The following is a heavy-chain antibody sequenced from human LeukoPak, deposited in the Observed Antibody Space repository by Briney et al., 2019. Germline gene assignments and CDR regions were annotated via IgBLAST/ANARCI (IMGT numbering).Heavy chain of an antibody. CDR2: INPSGGST. CDR1: GYTFTSYY. Sequence: ASVKVSCKASGYTFTSYYMHWVRQAPGQGLEWMGIINPSGGSTSYAHKFQGRVTMTRDNYTSTVYLELSSLSSEDTAVYYCARGGRVVVTAIPGGPAFDIWGQGTMVTVSS. D-gene: IGHD2-21*02. V-gene: IGHV1-46*01. J-gene: IGHJ3*02. CDR3: ARGGRVVVTAIPGGPAFDI.